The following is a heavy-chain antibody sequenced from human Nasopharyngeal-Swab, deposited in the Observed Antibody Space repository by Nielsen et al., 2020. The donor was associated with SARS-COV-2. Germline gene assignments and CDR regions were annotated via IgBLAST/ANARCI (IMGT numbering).Heavy chain of an antibody. D-gene: IGHD3-16*02. CDR1: GFSLGTTKTG. Sequence: SGPTLVKPTQTLTLTCTFSGFSLGTTKTGVHWIRQPPGKALEWLALVYWDDDKRYSPSLKTRLTITKDTSRNQVVLTMTNMDPEDTATYYCARSVPRQSGYDYVRGSYRNNWFDPWGRGALVTVSS. J-gene: IGHJ5*02. V-gene: IGHV2-5*02. CDR3: ARSVPRQSGYDYVRGSYRNNWFDP. CDR2: VYWDDDK.